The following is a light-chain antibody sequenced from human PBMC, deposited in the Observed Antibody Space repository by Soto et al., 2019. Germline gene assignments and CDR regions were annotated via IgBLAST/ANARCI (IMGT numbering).Light chain of an antibody. Sequence: QSVLTQPPSVSAAPRQKVTISCSGSSSNIGNNYVSWYQQFPGTAPKLLIYDSNKRPSGIPDRFSGSKSGTSATLGITGLQTGDEADYYCGTWDTSLSAVVFGGGTKLTVL. CDR1: SSNIGNNY. J-gene: IGLJ2*01. CDR3: GTWDTSLSAVV. V-gene: IGLV1-51*01. CDR2: DSN.